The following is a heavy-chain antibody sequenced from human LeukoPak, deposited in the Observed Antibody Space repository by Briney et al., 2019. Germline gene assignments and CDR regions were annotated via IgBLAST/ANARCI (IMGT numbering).Heavy chain of an antibody. V-gene: IGHV3-30*18. J-gene: IGHJ4*02. Sequence: GGSLRLSCAASGFTFSSYGMHWVRQAPGKGLEWVAVISYDGSNKYYADSVKGRFTISRDNSKNTLYLQMNSLRAEDTAVYYCAELTGEPFDYWGQGTLVTVSS. D-gene: IGHD7-27*01. CDR3: AELTGEPFDY. CDR1: GFTFSSYG. CDR2: ISYDGSNK.